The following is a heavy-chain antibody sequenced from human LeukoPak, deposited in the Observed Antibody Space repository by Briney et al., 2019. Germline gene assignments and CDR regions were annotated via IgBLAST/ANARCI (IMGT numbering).Heavy chain of an antibody. CDR2: MNPNSGNT. J-gene: IGHJ4*02. V-gene: IGHV1-8*02. CDR1: GYTFTNYY. Sequence: ASVKVSCKTSGYTFTNYYIHWVRQATGQGLEWMGWMNPNSGNTGYAQKFQGRVTMTRNTSISTAYMELSSLRSEDTAVYYCARGGRHKGFDYWGQGTLVTVSS. CDR3: ARGGRHKGFDY.